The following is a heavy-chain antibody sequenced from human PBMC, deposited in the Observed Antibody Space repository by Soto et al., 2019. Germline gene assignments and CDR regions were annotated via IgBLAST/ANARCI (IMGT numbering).Heavy chain of an antibody. CDR2: IDSSGEK. D-gene: IGHD6-19*01. V-gene: IGHV2-26*01. J-gene: IGHJ5*02. CDR3: ARRHLAVAVSPWFDP. Sequence: QVTLKESGPVLVKPTETLTLRCTVSGLSITDSEMGVSWIRQPPGQPLEWLAHIDSSGEKSYMTFMKSRLAISKDTSKSQIVLTMTNMDPAGTATYYCARRHLAVAVSPWFDPWGQGIPVTVSS. CDR1: GLSITDSEMG.